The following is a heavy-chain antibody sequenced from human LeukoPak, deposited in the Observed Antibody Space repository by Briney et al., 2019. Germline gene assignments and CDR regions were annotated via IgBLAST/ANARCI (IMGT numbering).Heavy chain of an antibody. CDR3: ARRLQDPLVREVNGDNWFDP. J-gene: IGHJ5*02. CDR2: IIPIFGTA. CDR1: GGTFSSYA. V-gene: IGHV1-69*05. Sequence: SVKVSCKASGGTFSSYAISWVRQAPGQGLEWMGGIIPIFGTANYAQKFQGRVTITTDESTSTAYMELSSLRSEDTAVYYCARRLQDPLVREVNGDNWFDPWGQGTLVTVSS. D-gene: IGHD3-10*01.